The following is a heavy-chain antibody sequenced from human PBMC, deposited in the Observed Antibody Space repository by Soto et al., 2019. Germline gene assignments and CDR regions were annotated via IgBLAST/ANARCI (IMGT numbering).Heavy chain of an antibody. CDR2: IYYSGST. CDR3: ARSNYYDSSGYYDNWLDP. D-gene: IGHD3-22*01. J-gene: IGHJ5*02. V-gene: IGHV4-59*01. CDR1: GGSISSYY. Sequence: SETLSLTCTVSGGSISSYYWSWIRQPPGKGLEWIGYIYYSGSTNYNPSLKSRVTISVDTSKNQFSLKLSSVTAADTAVYYCARSNYYDSSGYYDNWLDPWGQGTLVTVSS.